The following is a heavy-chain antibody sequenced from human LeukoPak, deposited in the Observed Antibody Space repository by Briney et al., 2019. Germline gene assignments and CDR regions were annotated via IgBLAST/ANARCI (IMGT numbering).Heavy chain of an antibody. J-gene: IGHJ4*02. Sequence: GGSLRLSCAVSGFTFSNYAMSWVRQAPGKGLEWVSVIYSGGSTYYADSVKGRFTISRDNSKNTLYLQMNSLRAEDTAVYYCARGRVSVYSSSWYYGYWGQGTLVTVSS. CDR3: ARGRVSVYSSSWYYGY. CDR2: IYSGGST. D-gene: IGHD6-13*01. V-gene: IGHV3-66*01. CDR1: GFTFSNYA.